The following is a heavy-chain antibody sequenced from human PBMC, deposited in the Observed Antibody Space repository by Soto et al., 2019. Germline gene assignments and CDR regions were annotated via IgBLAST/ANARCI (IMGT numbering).Heavy chain of an antibody. Sequence: QVQLVQSGAEVKKPGASVKVSCKASGYTFTSYDINWVRQATGQGLEWMGWMNPNSGNTGNAQKFQGRVTMTRNTSISTANMELSSLRSEDTAVYYCARGVEQWPNYYYMDVWGKGTTVTVSS. J-gene: IGHJ6*03. D-gene: IGHD6-19*01. CDR3: ARGVEQWPNYYYMDV. CDR2: MNPNSGNT. CDR1: GYTFTSYD. V-gene: IGHV1-8*01.